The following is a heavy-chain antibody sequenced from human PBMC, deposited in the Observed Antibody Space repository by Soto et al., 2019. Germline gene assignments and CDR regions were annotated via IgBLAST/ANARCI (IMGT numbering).Heavy chain of an antibody. V-gene: IGHV1-69*06. J-gene: IGHJ4*02. CDR2: IVPNVGTV. Sequence: SVKVSSKSSGGTFSSFINYPINWVRQAPGQGLEWMGGIVPNVGTVNYAQKFRGKVTITADKSTGTAYMELSSLRSEDTALYYCARRNTSGFLRYFDNWGQGTQVIVSS. D-gene: IGHD3-3*01. CDR1: GGTFSSFINYP. CDR3: ARRNTSGFLRYFDN.